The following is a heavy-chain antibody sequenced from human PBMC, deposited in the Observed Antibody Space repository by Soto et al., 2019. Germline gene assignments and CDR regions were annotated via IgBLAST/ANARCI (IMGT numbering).Heavy chain of an antibody. J-gene: IGHJ4*02. CDR1: GFTFDDYA. Sequence: EVQLVESGGDLVQPGRSLRLSCVASGFTFDDYAMHWVRQVPGKGLEWVSSISWNSGRINYADSVKGRFTISRDNAKNSLYLQMNSLRAEDTAFYYCAKDSGRIQLWLGDCAFWGQGTLVTVSS. CDR3: AKDSGRIQLWLGDCAF. D-gene: IGHD5-18*01. CDR2: ISWNSGRI. V-gene: IGHV3-9*01.